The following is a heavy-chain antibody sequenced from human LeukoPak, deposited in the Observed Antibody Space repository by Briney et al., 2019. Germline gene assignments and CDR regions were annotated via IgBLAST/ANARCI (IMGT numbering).Heavy chain of an antibody. CDR3: ARRMITFGGVIDVFDY. J-gene: IGHJ4*02. CDR1: GGSISSSSYY. D-gene: IGHD3-16*02. V-gene: IGHV4-39*01. CDR2: IYYSGNT. Sequence: SETLSLTCTVSGGSISSSSYYWGWIRRPPGKGLEWIGTIYYSGNTYYNPSLKSRITISVDTSKNQFSLKLSSVTAADTAVYYCARRMITFGGVIDVFDYWGQGTLVTVSS.